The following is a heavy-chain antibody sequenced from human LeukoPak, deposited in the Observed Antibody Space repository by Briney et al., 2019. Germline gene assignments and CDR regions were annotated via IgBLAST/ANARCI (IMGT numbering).Heavy chain of an antibody. D-gene: IGHD2-21*01. CDR2: ISAYNGNA. J-gene: IGHJ6*02. CDR1: GYTFTSYG. CDR3: ARVGIPTYDYYYYCGMDV. Sequence: EASVKVSCKASGYTFTSYGISWVRQAPGQGLEWMGWISAYNGNANYAQKLQGRVTMTTDTSTSIAYMELRSLRFDDTAVYYCARVGIPTYDYYYYCGMDVWGQGTTVTVSS. V-gene: IGHV1-18*01.